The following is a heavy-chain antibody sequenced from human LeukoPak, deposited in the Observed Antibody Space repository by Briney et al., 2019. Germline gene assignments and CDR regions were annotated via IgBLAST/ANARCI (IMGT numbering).Heavy chain of an antibody. CDR1: GGTFSSYA. D-gene: IGHD3-3*01. CDR3: AREGLRFLEW. Sequence: EASVKVSCKASGGTFSSYAISWVRQAPGQGLEWMGGIIPIFGTANYAQKFQGRVTITADESTSTAYMELSSLRSEDTAVYYCAREGLRFLEWWGQGTLVTVSS. V-gene: IGHV1-69*13. J-gene: IGHJ4*02. CDR2: IIPIFGTA.